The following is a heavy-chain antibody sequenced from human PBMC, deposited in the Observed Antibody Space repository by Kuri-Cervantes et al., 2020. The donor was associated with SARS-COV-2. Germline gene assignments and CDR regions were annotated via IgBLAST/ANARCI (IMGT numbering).Heavy chain of an antibody. CDR3: AKEWPTGDGLGLDY. CDR1: GFTFSSYS. Sequence: GESLKISCAASGFTFSSYSMNWVRQAPGKGLEWVSSISSSSYIYYADSVKGRFTISRDNTKNSLSLQMNSLTTEDTALYYCAKEWPTGDGLGLDYWGQGTLVTVSS. J-gene: IGHJ4*02. V-gene: IGHV3-21*04. CDR2: ISSSSYI. D-gene: IGHD7-27*01.